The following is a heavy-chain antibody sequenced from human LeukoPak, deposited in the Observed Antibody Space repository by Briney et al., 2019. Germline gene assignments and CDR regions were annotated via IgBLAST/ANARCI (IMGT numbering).Heavy chain of an antibody. Sequence: SETLSLTCTVSGGSISSYYWSWIRQPPGKGLDWIGYIYYSGSTNYNPSLKSRVTTSVDTSKNQFSLKLSSVTAADTAVYYCAGRNYDFWTDYYYMDVWGKGATVTVSS. CDR3: AGRNYDFWTDYYYMDV. V-gene: IGHV4-59*01. CDR2: IYYSGST. CDR1: GGSISSYY. D-gene: IGHD3/OR15-3a*01. J-gene: IGHJ6*03.